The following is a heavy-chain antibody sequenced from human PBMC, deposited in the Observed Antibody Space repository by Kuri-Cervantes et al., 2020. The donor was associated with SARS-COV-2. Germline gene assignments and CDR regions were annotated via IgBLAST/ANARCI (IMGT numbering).Heavy chain of an antibody. CDR3: VSTETGNTNWFDP. J-gene: IGHJ5*02. CDR1: GASLSSADSY. D-gene: IGHD1-7*01. Sequence: SCTVSGASLSSADSYWSWIRQPPGKGLEWIGYIYFSGTTYYNPSLQSRVTISVDTSKNQFSLKLTSVTVADTAVYYCVSTETGNTNWFDPWGQGTLVTVSS. CDR2: IYFSGTT. V-gene: IGHV4-30-4*01.